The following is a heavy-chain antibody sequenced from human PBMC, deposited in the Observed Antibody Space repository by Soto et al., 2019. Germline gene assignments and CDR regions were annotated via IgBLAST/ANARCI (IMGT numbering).Heavy chain of an antibody. CDR1: GFAFCYCN. J-gene: IGHJ4*01. V-gene: IGHV3-21*01. CDR3: ATEGVTNYTDHSPDI. Sequence: GVGLILACGASGFAFCYCNRNWVGQGPVTGMEWVHSISGSGIDIHFTDSVKGRFTIFRDNAKTSLYLKMDSMRLEDTAIYSCATEGVTNYTDHSPDIWGSGALVPVYS. CDR2: ISGSGIDI. D-gene: IGHD1-7*01.